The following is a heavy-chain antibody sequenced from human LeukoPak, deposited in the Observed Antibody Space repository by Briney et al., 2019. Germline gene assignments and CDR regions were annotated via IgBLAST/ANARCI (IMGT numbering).Heavy chain of an antibody. CDR1: GGSFSSYY. J-gene: IGHJ4*02. V-gene: IGHV4-34*01. Sequence: SETLSLTCAVYGGSFSSYYWSWIRQPPGKVLEWIGEINHSGSTNYNPSLKSRVTISVDTSKNQFSLKLSSVTAADTAVYYCARGTTVTTWFDYWGQGTLVTVSS. CDR2: INHSGST. CDR3: ARGTTVTTWFDY. D-gene: IGHD4-17*01.